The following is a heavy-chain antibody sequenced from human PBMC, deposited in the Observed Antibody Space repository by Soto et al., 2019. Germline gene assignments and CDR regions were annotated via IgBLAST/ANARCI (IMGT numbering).Heavy chain of an antibody. CDR2: ISAAGDP. V-gene: IGHV3-13*05. J-gene: IGHJ6*02. Sequence: EVQLVESGGGLVQPGGSRRLSCEASGFTFRTSDMHWVPQGTGKGLEWVSGISAAGDPNYADSVEGRFTISRENAQNSFFLQMNSLRVGDTAVYYCARTDRDFYGLDVWGQGTTVIVSS. CDR1: GFTFRTSD. CDR3: ARTDRDFYGLDV.